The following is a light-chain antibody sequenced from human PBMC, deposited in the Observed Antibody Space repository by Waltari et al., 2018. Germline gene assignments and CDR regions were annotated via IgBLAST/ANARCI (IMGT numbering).Light chain of an antibody. CDR3: HSRDSSGNVL. CDR2: GKN. J-gene: IGLJ2*01. V-gene: IGLV3-19*01. CDR1: SLRTYY. Sequence: SSELTQDPAVSVALGQTVRITCQGASLRTYYVSWFHQKPGQAPALVIYGKNNRPSGNPDRFSASSSGSTASLNIIGAQAEDEADYYCHSRDSSGNVLIGGGTKLTVV.